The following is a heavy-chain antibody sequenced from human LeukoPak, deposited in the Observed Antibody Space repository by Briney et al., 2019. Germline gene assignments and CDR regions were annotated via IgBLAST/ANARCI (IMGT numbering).Heavy chain of an antibody. CDR3: AKGQLVDYGMDV. CDR1: GFTFSSYA. D-gene: IGHD2-15*01. CDR2: MSYDGGHK. J-gene: IGHJ6*02. Sequence: GRPLRLSCAASGFTFSSYAMHWVRQAPGKGLEWVAVMSYDGGHKYYADSVKGRFTISRDNSKNTLYLQMNSLRAEDTAVYYCAKGQLVDYGMDVWGQGTTVTASS. V-gene: IGHV3-30*18.